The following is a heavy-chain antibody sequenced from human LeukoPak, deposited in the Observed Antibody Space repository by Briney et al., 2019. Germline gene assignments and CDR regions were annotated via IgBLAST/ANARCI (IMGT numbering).Heavy chain of an antibody. CDR2: IYYTGNT. CDR3: ARDRPWRADY. V-gene: IGHV4-61*01. J-gene: IGHJ4*02. CDR1: GYSISSGYY. Sequence: PSETLSLTCAVSGYSISSGYYWSWIRQPPGKGLEWIGYIYYTGNTSYNPSLKSRVTISVDTSKNQFSPKLSSVTAADTAVYYCARDRPWRADYWGQGTLVTVSS. D-gene: IGHD6-6*01.